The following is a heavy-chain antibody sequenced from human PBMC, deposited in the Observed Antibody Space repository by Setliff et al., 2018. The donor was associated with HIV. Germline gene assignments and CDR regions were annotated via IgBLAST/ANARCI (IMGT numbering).Heavy chain of an antibody. Sequence: ASVKVSCKASGYTFTGYFIHWVRQAPGQGLEWMGWINSNSGGTNYAQKFQGRVTVTRDTSISTAYMELRRLRSEDTAVYYCARVISGRGRELPDFDYWGQGTQVTVSS. CDR1: GYTFTGYF. CDR3: ARVISGRGRELPDFDY. D-gene: IGHD3-10*01. CDR2: INSNSGGT. J-gene: IGHJ4*02. V-gene: IGHV1-2*02.